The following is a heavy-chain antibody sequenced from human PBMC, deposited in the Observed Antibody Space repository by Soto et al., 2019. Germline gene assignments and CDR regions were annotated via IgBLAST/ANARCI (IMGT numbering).Heavy chain of an antibody. Sequence: QVQLQESGPGLVKPSETLSLTCTVSGGSVSSGSYYWSWIRQPPGKGLEWIGYIYYSGSTNYNPSLKSRVTRSVDTSETQFSLRLCSVTAAETAVYYCARGKPTPTYDYDSSPPYYYGMDVWGQGTTVTVSS. J-gene: IGHJ6*02. CDR2: IYYSGST. CDR1: GGSVSSGSYY. V-gene: IGHV4-61*01. D-gene: IGHD3-22*01. CDR3: ARGKPTPTYDYDSSPPYYYGMDV.